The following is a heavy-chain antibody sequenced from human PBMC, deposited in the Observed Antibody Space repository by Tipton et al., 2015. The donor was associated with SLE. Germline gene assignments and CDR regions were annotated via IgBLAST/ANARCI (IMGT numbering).Heavy chain of an antibody. CDR3: ARAQAAPARTYYMDV. J-gene: IGHJ6*03. CDR1: GGSISSYY. Sequence: GLVKPSETLSLTCTVSGGSISSYYWSWIRQPPGKGLEWIGYIYYSGSTNYNPSLKSRVTISVDTSKNQFSLKLSSVTAADTAVYYCARAQAAPARTYYMDVWGKGTTVTVSS. V-gene: IGHV4-59*01. CDR2: IYYSGST. D-gene: IGHD2-15*01.